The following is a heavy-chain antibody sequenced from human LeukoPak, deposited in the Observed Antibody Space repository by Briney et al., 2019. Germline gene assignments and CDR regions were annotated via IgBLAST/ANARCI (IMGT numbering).Heavy chain of an antibody. J-gene: IGHJ5*02. CDR2: INPNSGGT. CDR1: GYTFTGYY. D-gene: IGHD3-10*01. Sequence: ASVKVPCKASGYTFTGYYMHWVRQAPGQGLEWMGWINPNSGGTNYAQKFQGWVTMTRDTSISTAYMELSSLRSEDTAVNYCARVLWFGELSAGQFGFDPWGQGTLVTVSS. CDR3: ARVLWFGELSAGQFGFDP. V-gene: IGHV1-2*04.